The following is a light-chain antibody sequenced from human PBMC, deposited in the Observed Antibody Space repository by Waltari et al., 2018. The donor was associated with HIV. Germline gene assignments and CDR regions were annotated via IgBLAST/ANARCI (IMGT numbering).Light chain of an antibody. J-gene: IGKJ5*01. CDR1: QSIASN. CDR2: AAS. CDR3: QQYNNWPIT. V-gene: IGKV3-15*01. Sequence: EIVMTKSPATLSVSTGEGATVSCRASQSIASNLAWYQQKPGQAPRLLIHAASTRATGIPARFSGRGSGTEFTLTISSLQSEDFAVYYCQQYNNWPITFGQGTRLEIK.